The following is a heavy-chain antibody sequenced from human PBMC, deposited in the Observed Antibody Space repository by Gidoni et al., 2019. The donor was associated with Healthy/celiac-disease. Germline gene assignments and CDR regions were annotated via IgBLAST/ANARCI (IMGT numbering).Heavy chain of an antibody. V-gene: IGHV1-46*01. CDR3: ARVLLGYSSSWYSSFDP. D-gene: IGHD6-13*01. CDR2: INPSGGST. Sequence: QVQLVQSVAEVKKPGASVKVSCKASGYTFTSSYMHWVRQAPGQGLEWMGIINPSGGSTSYAQKFQGRVTMTRDTSTSTVYMELSSLRSEDTAVYYCARVLLGYSSSWYSSFDPWGQGTLVTVSS. J-gene: IGHJ5*02. CDR1: GYTFTSSY.